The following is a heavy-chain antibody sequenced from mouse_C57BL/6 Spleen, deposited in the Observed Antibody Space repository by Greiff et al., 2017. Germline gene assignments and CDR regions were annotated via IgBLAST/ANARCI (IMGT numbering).Heavy chain of an antibody. CDR3: AIDLPPCYYAMDY. CDR2: IHPSDSDT. V-gene: IGHV1-74*01. D-gene: IGHD2-1*01. J-gene: IGHJ4*01. Sequence: VQLQQPGAELVKPGASVKVSCKASGYTFTSYWMHWVKQRPGQGLEWIGRIHPSDSDTNYNQKFKGKATLTVDKSSTTAYMQLSSLTSEDSAVYFCAIDLPPCYYAMDYWGQGTSVTVSS. CDR1: GYTFTSYW.